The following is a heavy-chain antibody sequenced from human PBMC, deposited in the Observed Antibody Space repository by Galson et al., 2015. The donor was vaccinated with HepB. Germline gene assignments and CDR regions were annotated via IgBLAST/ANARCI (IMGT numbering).Heavy chain of an antibody. CDR1: GYTFTGYY. J-gene: IGHJ3*02. CDR3: ARGPDIVVVHRYAFDI. D-gene: IGHD2-2*01. V-gene: IGHV1-2*02. Sequence: SVKVSCKASGYTFTGYYMHWVRQAPGQGLEWMGWINPNSGGTNYAQKFQGRVTMTRDTSISTAYMELSRLRSDDTAVYYCARGPDIVVVHRYAFDIWGQGTMVTVSS. CDR2: INPNSGGT.